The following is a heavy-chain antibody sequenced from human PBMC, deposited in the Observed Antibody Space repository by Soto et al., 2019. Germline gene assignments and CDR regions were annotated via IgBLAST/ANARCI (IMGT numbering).Heavy chain of an antibody. Sequence: SETLSLTCAVSGGSISSGGYSWSWIRQPPGKGLEWIGCIYYSGSTYYNPSLKSRVTISVDTSKNSLYLQMNSLRAVDTAVYYCVRDLYYYDHWLDPWGQGTLVTVSS. D-gene: IGHD3-22*01. CDR2: IYYSGST. J-gene: IGHJ5*02. V-gene: IGHV4-30-2*03. CDR1: GGSISSGGYS. CDR3: VRDLYYYDHWLDP.